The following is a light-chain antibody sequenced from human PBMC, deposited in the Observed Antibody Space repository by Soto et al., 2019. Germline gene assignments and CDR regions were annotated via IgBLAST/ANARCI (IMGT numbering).Light chain of an antibody. CDR1: SSDVGGYNY. CDR3: TSYTSSITYV. Sequence: QSALTQPASVSGSPGQSITISCTGTSSDVGGYNYVSWYQQHPGKAPKLMIYEVSNRPSGVSNRFSGSKSGNTASLTISGLRAEDEADYYCTSYTSSITYVFGTGTKVTVL. CDR2: EVS. J-gene: IGLJ1*01. V-gene: IGLV2-14*01.